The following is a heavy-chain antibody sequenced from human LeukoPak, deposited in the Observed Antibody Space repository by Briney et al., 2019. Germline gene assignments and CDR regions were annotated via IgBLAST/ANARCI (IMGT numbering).Heavy chain of an antibody. CDR1: GGSMNSYY. CDR3: ARHVWLQPFDY. V-gene: IGHV4-59*08. J-gene: IGHJ4*02. Sequence: PSETLSLTCSASGGSMNSYYWSWIRQSPGKGLEWIGYIYYSGSTNYNPSLKSRDTISVDTSKNQFSLKLSSVTAADTAVYYCARHVWLQPFDYWGQGTLVTVSS. CDR2: IYYSGST. D-gene: IGHD3-9*01.